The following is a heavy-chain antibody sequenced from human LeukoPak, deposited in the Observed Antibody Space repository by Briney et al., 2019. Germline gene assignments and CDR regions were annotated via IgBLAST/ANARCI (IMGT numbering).Heavy chain of an antibody. CDR2: IKSDGSST. V-gene: IGHV3-74*01. CDR3: ARREGDSSSWYANYYYYYYMDV. J-gene: IGHJ6*03. CDR1: GFTFSSYW. D-gene: IGHD6-13*01. Sequence: GGSLRLSCAASGFTFSSYWMHWVRQAPGKGLVWVSRIKSDGSSTSYADSVKGRFTISRDNAKNTLYLQMNSLRAEDTAVYYCARREGDSSSWYANYYYYYYMDVWGKGTTVTISS.